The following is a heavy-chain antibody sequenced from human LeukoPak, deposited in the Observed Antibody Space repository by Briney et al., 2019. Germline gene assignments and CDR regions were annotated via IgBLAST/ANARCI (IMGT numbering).Heavy chain of an antibody. CDR2: IYYRGIT. J-gene: IGHJ5*02. D-gene: IGHD3-16*01. V-gene: IGHV4-28*03. Sequence: SDTLSLTCAVSGYSISSSNWWGWIRQPPGKGLEWIGYIYYRGITYYNPSLKSRVTISVDTSKNQFSLKLSSLTAADTAVYYCARDDKGGWFDPWGQGTLVTVSS. CDR3: ARDDKGGWFDP. CDR1: GYSISSSNW.